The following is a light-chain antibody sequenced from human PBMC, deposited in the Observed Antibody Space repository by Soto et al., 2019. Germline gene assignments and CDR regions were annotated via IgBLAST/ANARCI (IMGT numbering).Light chain of an antibody. Sequence: QSALTQPASVSGSPGQSITISCTGTSSDVGGYNYVSWYQHHPGKAPKLIIYEVSNRPSGISNRFSGSKSGNAASLTISGLKAEDEDDYYCSSFTSSNTVLFGGGTKVTAL. CDR1: SSDVGGYNY. J-gene: IGLJ2*01. CDR2: EVS. CDR3: SSFTSSNTVL. V-gene: IGLV2-14*01.